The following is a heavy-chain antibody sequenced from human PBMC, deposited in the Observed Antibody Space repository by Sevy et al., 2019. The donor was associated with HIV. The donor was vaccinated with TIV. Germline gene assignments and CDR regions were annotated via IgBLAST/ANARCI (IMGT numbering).Heavy chain of an antibody. CDR2: ISYDGSNK. Sequence: GSLRLSCAASGFTFSSYAMHWVRQAPGKGLEWVAVISYDGSNKYYADSVKGRFTISRDNSKNTLYLQMNSLRAEDTAVYYCARVIYSSGWYYLDYWGQGTLVTVSS. CDR3: ARVIYSSGWYYLDY. V-gene: IGHV3-30-3*01. D-gene: IGHD6-19*01. J-gene: IGHJ4*02. CDR1: GFTFSSYA.